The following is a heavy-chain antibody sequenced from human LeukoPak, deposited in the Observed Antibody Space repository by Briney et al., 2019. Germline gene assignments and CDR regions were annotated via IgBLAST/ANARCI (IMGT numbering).Heavy chain of an antibody. J-gene: IGHJ3*02. CDR2: ISAYNGNT. D-gene: IGHD3-10*01. CDR1: GYTFTNYA. V-gene: IGHV1-18*01. Sequence: ASVKVSCKASGYTFTNYAMSWVRQAPGQGLEWMGWISAYNGNTELAQKFQGRVTLATDASTSTAYVELRSLTSDDTAVYFCARGGSRSRRGDDAFDSWGQGTMVTVSS. CDR3: ARGGSRSRRGDDAFDS.